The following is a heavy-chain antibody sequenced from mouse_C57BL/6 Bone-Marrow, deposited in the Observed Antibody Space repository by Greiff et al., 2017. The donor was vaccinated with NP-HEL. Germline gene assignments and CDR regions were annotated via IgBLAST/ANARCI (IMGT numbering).Heavy chain of an antibody. V-gene: IGHV5-4*03. CDR3: ERGYYSNPYWYFDV. D-gene: IGHD2-5*01. J-gene: IGHJ1*03. Sequence: EVKLVESGGGLVKPGGSLKLSCAASGFTFSSYAMSWVRQTPEKRLEWVATISDGGSYTYYPANVKGRFSISRDNAKNNLYLQMSHLKSEDTAMYNCERGYYSNPYWYFDVWGTGTTVTVSS. CDR1: GFTFSSYA. CDR2: ISDGGSYT.